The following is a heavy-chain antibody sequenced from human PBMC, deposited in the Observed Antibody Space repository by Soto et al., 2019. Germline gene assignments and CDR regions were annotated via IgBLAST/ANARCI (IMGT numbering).Heavy chain of an antibody. J-gene: IGHJ4*02. CDR3: AKNHGEWLPDY. D-gene: IGHD3-3*01. V-gene: IGHV3-30*18. CDR1: GFSFSKYG. Sequence: LRLSCGASGFSFSKYGMHWVLQAPGEGPEWLSLISHDGSEKWYAESVKGRFTISRDNSKNTLYLQMNSLRAEDTAVYYCAKNHGEWLPDYWGQGTLVTVSS. CDR2: ISHDGSEK.